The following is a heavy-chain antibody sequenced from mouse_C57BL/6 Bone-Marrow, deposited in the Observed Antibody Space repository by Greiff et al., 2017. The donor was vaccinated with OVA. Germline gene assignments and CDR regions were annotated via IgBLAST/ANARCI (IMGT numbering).Heavy chain of an antibody. CDR2: ISSGSSTI. Sequence: EVHLVESGGGLVKPGGSLKLSCAASGFTFSDYGMHWVRQAPEKGLEWVAYISSGSSTIYYADTVKGRFTISRDNAKHTLFLQMTSLRSEDTAMYYCERDYGSSPCYFDVWGTGTTVTVSS. CDR1: GFTFSDYG. CDR3: ERDYGSSPCYFDV. D-gene: IGHD1-1*01. J-gene: IGHJ1*03. V-gene: IGHV5-17*01.